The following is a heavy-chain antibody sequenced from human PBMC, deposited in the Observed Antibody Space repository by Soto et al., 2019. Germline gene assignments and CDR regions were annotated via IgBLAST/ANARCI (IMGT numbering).Heavy chain of an antibody. Sequence: SLKISCEGFGYNFATYWIAWVRQMPGKGLEYMGIIYPGDSDSRYSPSFQGQVTFSADKSISTAYMQWSSLKASDTAMYYCARHGFYGDYASNYFDPWGQGTLVTVSS. CDR3: ARHGFYGDYASNYFDP. D-gene: IGHD4-17*01. V-gene: IGHV5-51*01. J-gene: IGHJ5*02. CDR1: GYNFATYW. CDR2: IYPGDSDS.